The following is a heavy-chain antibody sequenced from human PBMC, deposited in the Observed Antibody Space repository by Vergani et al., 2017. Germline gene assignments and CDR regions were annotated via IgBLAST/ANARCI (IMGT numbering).Heavy chain of an antibody. CDR2: IRSKAYGGTT. J-gene: IGHJ6*02. D-gene: IGHD6-19*01. Sequence: EVQLVESGGGLVQPGRSLRLSCTASGFTFGDYAMSWFRQAPGKGLEWVGFIRSKAYGGTTEYAASVKGRFTISRDNAKNSLYLQMNSLRAEDTALYYCAKDICGNSSGWYCWGYGMDVWGQGTTVTVSS. V-gene: IGHV3-49*03. CDR3: AKDICGNSSGWYCWGYGMDV. CDR1: GFTFGDYA.